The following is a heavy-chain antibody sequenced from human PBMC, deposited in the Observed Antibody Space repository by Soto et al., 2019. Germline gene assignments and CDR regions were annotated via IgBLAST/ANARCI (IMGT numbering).Heavy chain of an antibody. V-gene: IGHV3-23*01. CDR3: AHPRGYSVFDAYDI. J-gene: IGHJ3*02. Sequence: AGGSLRLSCVASGFTFSTYALSGVRQAPGRGLEWVSALTPSGGERFYAGSVKGRFTISRDNSMNALYLQMNSLRIEDTAVYYCAHPRGYSVFDAYDIWGQGTMVTVSS. CDR1: GFTFSTYA. D-gene: IGHD1-1*01. CDR2: LTPSGGER.